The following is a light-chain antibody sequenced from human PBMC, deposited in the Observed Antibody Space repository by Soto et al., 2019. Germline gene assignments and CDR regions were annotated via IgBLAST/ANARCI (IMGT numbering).Light chain of an antibody. J-gene: IGKJ1*01. V-gene: IGKV1-5*01. Sequence: IHMTPSPSTLSASLLYRFTNSGRASQSISSWLAWYQQKPGKAPKLLIYDASSLESGVPSRFSGSGSGTEFTLTISSLQPDDFATYYCQQYNSYWTFGQGTKVDI. CDR2: DAS. CDR3: QQYNSYWT. CDR1: QSISSW.